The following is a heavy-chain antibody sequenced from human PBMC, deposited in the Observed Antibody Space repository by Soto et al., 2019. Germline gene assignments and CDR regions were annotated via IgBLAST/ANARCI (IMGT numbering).Heavy chain of an antibody. D-gene: IGHD3-16*02. J-gene: IGHJ4*02. CDR2: ISSSSSYI. CDR3: ARGSYDYVWGSYRPGIFDY. V-gene: IGHV3-21*01. Sequence: EVQLVESGGGLVKPGGSLRLSCAASGFTFSSYSMNWVRQAPGKGLEWVSSISSSSSYIYYADSVKGRFTISRDNAKNPLYLQMNSLRAEDTAVYYCARGSYDYVWGSYRPGIFDYWGQGTLVTVSS. CDR1: GFTFSSYS.